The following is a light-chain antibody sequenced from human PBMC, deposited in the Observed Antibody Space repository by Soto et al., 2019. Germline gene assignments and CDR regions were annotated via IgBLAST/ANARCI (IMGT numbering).Light chain of an antibody. CDR2: EVS. J-gene: IGLJ1*01. CDR1: TSDIGAYNY. CDR3: SLYTRENAYG. V-gene: IGLV2-14*01. Sequence: QSVLTQPASVSGSPGQSITISCTGTTSDIGAYNYVSWYQQHAGNAPKLIIYEVSHRPSGVSPRFSGSKSGNTASLTISGLQAEDEALYYCSLYTRENAYGFGTGTKVT.